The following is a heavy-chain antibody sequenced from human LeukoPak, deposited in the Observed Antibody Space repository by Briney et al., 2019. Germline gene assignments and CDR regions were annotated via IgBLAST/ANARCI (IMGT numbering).Heavy chain of an antibody. Sequence: ASVKVSCKASGYTFTGYYMHWVRQAPGQGLEWMGRINPNSGGTNYAQKFQGRVTMTRDTSTRTVYMEVNSLRSEDTAVYYCARQGTYSSAIGMGYWGQGTLVTVSS. CDR2: INPNSGGT. CDR1: GYTFTGYY. D-gene: IGHD6-19*01. CDR3: ARQGTYSSAIGMGY. V-gene: IGHV1-2*06. J-gene: IGHJ4*02.